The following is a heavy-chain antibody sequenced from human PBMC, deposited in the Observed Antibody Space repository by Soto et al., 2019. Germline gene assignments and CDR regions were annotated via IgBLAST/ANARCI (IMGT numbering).Heavy chain of an antibody. CDR1: GGTFSSYT. Sequence: QVQLVQSGAEVKKPGSSVKVSCKASGGTFSSYTISWVRQAPGQGLEWMGRIIPILGIANYAQKFQGRVTITADKSTSTAYMELSSLRSEDTAVYYCARDPQIYCSGGSCYSNYWGQGTLVTVSS. V-gene: IGHV1-69*08. J-gene: IGHJ4*02. CDR3: ARDPQIYCSGGSCYSNY. CDR2: IIPILGIA. D-gene: IGHD2-15*01.